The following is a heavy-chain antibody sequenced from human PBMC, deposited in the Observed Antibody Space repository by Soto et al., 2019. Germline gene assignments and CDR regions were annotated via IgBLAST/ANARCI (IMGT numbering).Heavy chain of an antibody. V-gene: IGHV3-23*01. CDR2: ISGSGGST. CDR1: GFTFSSYA. CDR3: AKDLSIFGDYFDY. Sequence: GGSLRLSCAASGFTFSSYAMSWVRQAPGKGLEWVSAISGSGGSTYYADSVKGRFTVSRDNSKNTLYLQMNSLRAEDTAVYYCAKDLSIFGDYFDYWGQGTLVTVSS. D-gene: IGHD3-10*01. J-gene: IGHJ4*02.